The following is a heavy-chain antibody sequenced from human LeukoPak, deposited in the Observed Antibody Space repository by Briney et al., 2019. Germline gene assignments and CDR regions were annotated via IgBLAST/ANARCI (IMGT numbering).Heavy chain of an antibody. CDR1: GCTFTSYD. Sequence: ASVKVSCKASGCTFTSYDINWVRQATGQGLEWMGWMNPNSGNTGYAQKFQGRVTMTRNTSISTAYMELSSLRSEDTAVYYCARGRSAGLYFDYWGQGTLVTVSS. CDR3: ARGRSAGLYFDY. V-gene: IGHV1-8*01. D-gene: IGHD3-10*01. J-gene: IGHJ4*02. CDR2: MNPNSGNT.